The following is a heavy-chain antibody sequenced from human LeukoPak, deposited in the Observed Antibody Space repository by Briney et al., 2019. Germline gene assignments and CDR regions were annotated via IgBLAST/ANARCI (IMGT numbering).Heavy chain of an antibody. D-gene: IGHD2-2*02. V-gene: IGHV3-74*03. Sequence: GGSLRLSCAASGFTFNRYWMHWVRQAPGKGLVWVSRISPDGNSATYADSVKGRFTISRDNAKNTLYLQMNSLRAEDTAVYYCARDQVLGAPAAIRGYYYYYGMDVWGQGTTVTVSS. CDR2: ISPDGNSA. CDR1: GFTFNRYW. CDR3: ARDQVLGAPAAIRGYYYYYGMDV. J-gene: IGHJ6*02.